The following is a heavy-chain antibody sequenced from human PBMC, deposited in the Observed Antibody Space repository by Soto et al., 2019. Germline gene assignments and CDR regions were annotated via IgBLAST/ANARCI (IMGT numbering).Heavy chain of an antibody. D-gene: IGHD3-9*01. CDR3: AKALRYFDWLLRPWNSMDV. CDR2: ISGSGDST. CDR1: GFTSNNYA. V-gene: IGHV3-23*01. J-gene: IGHJ6*02. Sequence: EVQLLESGGGLVQPGGSLRLSCAASGFTSNNYAMSWVRQAPGKGLEWVSTISGSGDSTYYADSVKGRFSISRDNSRNTLYLQMNSLRAEDTAVYYCAKALRYFDWLLRPWNSMDVWAKGPRSPSP.